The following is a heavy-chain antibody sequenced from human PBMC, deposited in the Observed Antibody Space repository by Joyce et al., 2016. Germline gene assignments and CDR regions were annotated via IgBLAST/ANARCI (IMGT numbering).Heavy chain of an antibody. D-gene: IGHD2/OR15-2a*01. CDR2: VCHDGLRR. CDR3: ARDRYEYFCDY. Sequence: QVQLVESGGGVVQPGGSLRLSCEGSGFTLVNCGMHWVRQAPGKGLDWVASVCHDGLRRTYAESVKGRFTISSDNVRTSVCLQMNSLRPEDTALYYCARDRYEYFCDYWGQGTLVTVSS. J-gene: IGHJ4*02. CDR1: GFTLVNCG. V-gene: IGHV3-30*02.